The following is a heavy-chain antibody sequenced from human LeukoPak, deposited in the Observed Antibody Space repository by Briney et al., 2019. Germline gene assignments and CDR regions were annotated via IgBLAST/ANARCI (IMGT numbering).Heavy chain of an antibody. V-gene: IGHV4-59*01. CDR1: GGSISSYY. D-gene: IGHD3-3*01. J-gene: IGHJ6*03. CDR3: ARANYDFWSGYYRGHYMDV. CDR2: IYYRGNT. Sequence: SETLSLTCTVSGGSISSYYWSWIRPPPRKGLERIGYIYYRGNTNYHPSLKSRVTISVDTSKNQFSLKLSSVTAADTAVYYCARANYDFWSGYYRGHYMDVWGKGTTVTVSS.